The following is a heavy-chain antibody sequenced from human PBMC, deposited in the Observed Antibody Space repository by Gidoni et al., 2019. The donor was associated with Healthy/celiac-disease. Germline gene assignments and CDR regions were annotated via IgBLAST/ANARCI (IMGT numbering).Heavy chain of an antibody. Sequence: QVTFTESGPVLVKPTETLTLPCTVSGFSLSNARMCVSWIRQPPGKALEWLAHIFSNDEKSYSTSLKSRLNISKDTSKSQVVLTMTNMDPVETATYYCARLNRVQGVYYWGQGTLVTVSS. V-gene: IGHV2-26*01. CDR3: ARLNRVQGVYY. CDR2: IFSNDEK. J-gene: IGHJ4*02. CDR1: GFSLSNARMC. D-gene: IGHD3-10*01.